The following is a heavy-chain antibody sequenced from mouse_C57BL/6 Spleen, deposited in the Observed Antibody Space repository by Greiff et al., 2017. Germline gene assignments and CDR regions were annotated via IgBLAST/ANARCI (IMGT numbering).Heavy chain of an antibody. CDR2: IYPGSGNT. V-gene: IGHV1-76*01. Sequence: QVQLQQSGAELVRPGASVKLSCKASGYTFTDYYINWVKQRPGQGLEWIARIYPGSGNTYYNEKFKGKATLTAEKSSSTAYMQLSSLTSEDSAVYFCASKVNYEGDYYAMDYWGQGTSVTVSS. CDR3: ASKVNYEGDYYAMDY. J-gene: IGHJ4*01. D-gene: IGHD1-1*01. CDR1: GYTFTDYY.